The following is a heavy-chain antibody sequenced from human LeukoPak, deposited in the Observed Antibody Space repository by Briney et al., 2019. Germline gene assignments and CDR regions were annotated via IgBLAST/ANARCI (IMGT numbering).Heavy chain of an antibody. CDR1: GFILSTHW. J-gene: IGHJ4*02. D-gene: IGHD6-13*01. CDR3: ARDRSTGYTGD. Sequence: GGSLRLSCAASGFILSTHWMNWVRQAPGKGLEWVSSISSSSSYIYYADSVKGRFTISRDNAKNSLYLQMNSLRAEDTAVYYCARDRSTGYTGDWGQGTLVTVSS. V-gene: IGHV3-21*01. CDR2: ISSSSSYI.